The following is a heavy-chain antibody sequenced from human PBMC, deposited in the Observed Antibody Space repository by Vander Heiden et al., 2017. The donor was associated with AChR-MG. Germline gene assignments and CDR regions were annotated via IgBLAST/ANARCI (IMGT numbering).Heavy chain of an antibody. V-gene: IGHV3-7*01. CDR3: ARGSGQLSS. CDR2: IKQDGSEK. Sequence: VQRVESGGGMVQPGGSLRLSCAALGFTFSSDWMSWVRQAPGKGLEWVDNIKQDGSEKYYVDSVKGRFIISRDNAKNSLYLQMSSLRAEDTAVYYCARGSGQLSSWGQGTMVTVSS. CDR1: GFTFSSDW. J-gene: IGHJ3*01. D-gene: IGHD6-6*01.